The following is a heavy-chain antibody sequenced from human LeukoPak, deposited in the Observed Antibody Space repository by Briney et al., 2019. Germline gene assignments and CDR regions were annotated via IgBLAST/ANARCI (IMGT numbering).Heavy chain of an antibody. J-gene: IGHJ5*02. D-gene: IGHD3-3*01. Sequence: SETLSLTCTVSGGSISSSSYYWGWIRQPPGKGLEWIGSIYYSGSTYYNPSLKSRVTISVDTSKNQFSLKLSSVTAADTAVYYCARGITIFGGVPFDPWGQGTLVTVSS. CDR1: GGSISSSSYY. V-gene: IGHV4-39*01. CDR3: ARGITIFGGVPFDP. CDR2: IYYSGST.